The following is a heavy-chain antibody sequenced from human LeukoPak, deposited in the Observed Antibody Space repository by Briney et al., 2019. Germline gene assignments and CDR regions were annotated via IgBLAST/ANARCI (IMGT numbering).Heavy chain of an antibody. J-gene: IGHJ4*02. V-gene: IGHV3-13*01. Sequence: GGSLRLSCAASGFTFSSYDMHWVRQATGKGLEWVSAIGTAGDTYYPGSVKGRFTISRESAKNSLYLQMNSLRAGDTAVYYCARGRAVAATLFWDEFDYWGQGTLVTVSS. CDR1: GFTFSSYD. CDR2: IGTAGDT. CDR3: ARGRAVAATLFWDEFDY. D-gene: IGHD2-15*01.